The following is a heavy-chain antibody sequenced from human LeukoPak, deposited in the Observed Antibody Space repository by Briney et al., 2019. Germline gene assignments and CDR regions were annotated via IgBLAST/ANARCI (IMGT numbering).Heavy chain of an antibody. D-gene: IGHD3-10*01. Sequence: GGSLRLSCAASGFTFSSYWMTWVRQAPGKGLEWVAVISYDGSNKYYADSVKGRFTISRDNSKNTLYLQMNSLRAEDTAVYYCARVRGVIGPFDYWGQGTLVTVSS. CDR3: ARVRGVIGPFDY. V-gene: IGHV3-30*01. J-gene: IGHJ4*02. CDR2: ISYDGSNK. CDR1: GFTFSSYW.